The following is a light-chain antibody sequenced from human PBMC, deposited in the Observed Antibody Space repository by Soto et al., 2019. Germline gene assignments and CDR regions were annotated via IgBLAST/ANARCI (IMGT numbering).Light chain of an antibody. CDR1: SSDVGGYNF. Sequence: QSALTQPASVSGSPGQSITISCTGTSSDVGGYNFGSWYQRHPGKAPKLMLYNVYDHRSGISHRFSVAWYGNTASLTISGLQAEDEAHYYCNSYTRSSTLVFGGGTKLTLL. V-gene: IGLV2-14*03. CDR3: NSYTRSSTLV. CDR2: NVY. J-gene: IGLJ2*01.